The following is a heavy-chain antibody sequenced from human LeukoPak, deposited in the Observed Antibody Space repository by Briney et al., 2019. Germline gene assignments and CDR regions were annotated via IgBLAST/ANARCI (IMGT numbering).Heavy chain of an antibody. CDR2: ISGSGGST. D-gene: IGHD6-13*01. CDR3: ACIAAAGTSDY. CDR1: GFTFTNYA. J-gene: IGHJ4*02. V-gene: IGHV3-23*01. Sequence: GGSLRLSCAASGFTFTNYAMSWVRQAPGKGLEWVSAISGSGGSTYYADSVKGRFTISRDNSKNTLYLQMNSLRAEDTAVYYCACIAAAGTSDYWGQGTLVTVSS.